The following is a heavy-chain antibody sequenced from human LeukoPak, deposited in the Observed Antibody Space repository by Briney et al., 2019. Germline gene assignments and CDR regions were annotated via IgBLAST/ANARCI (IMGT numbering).Heavy chain of an antibody. D-gene: IGHD2-15*01. J-gene: IGHJ4*02. V-gene: IGHV3-30*18. CDR2: ISSDGSHK. Sequence: GRSLRLSCAASGFTFTTYGMHWVRQAPGKGPEWVAFISSDGSHKYYADSMKGRFTISRDSSKSTLYLQMNSLRPDDTAVYYCAKPGGGSWEWGSYYFDYWGQGTLVAVSS. CDR1: GFTFTTYG. CDR3: AKPGGGSWEWGSYYFDY.